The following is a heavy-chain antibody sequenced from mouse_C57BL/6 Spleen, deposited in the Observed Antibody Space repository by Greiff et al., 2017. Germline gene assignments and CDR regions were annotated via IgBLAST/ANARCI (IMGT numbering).Heavy chain of an antibody. CDR2: ISSGGSYT. CDR1: GFTFSSYG. J-gene: IGHJ2*01. CDR3: ARGGDLDY. D-gene: IGHD3-3*01. Sequence: EVKVVESGGDLVKPGGSLKLSCAASGFTFSSYGMSWVRQTPDKRLEWVATISSGGSYTYYPDSVKGRFTISRDNAKNTLYLQMSSLKSEDTAMYYCARGGDLDYWGQGTTLTVSS. V-gene: IGHV5-6*02.